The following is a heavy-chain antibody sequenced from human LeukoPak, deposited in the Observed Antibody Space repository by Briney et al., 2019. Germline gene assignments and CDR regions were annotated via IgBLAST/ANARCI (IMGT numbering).Heavy chain of an antibody. V-gene: IGHV1-2*02. CDR1: GYTFTGYY. Sequence: ASVKVSCKASGYTFTGYYMHWVRQAPGQGLEWMGWINPNSGGTNYAQKFQGRVTMTRDTSISTAYMELSRLRSDDTAVYYCARDRISSGDLNWFDPWGQGTLVTVSS. CDR2: INPNSGGT. J-gene: IGHJ5*02. D-gene: IGHD3-10*01. CDR3: ARDRISSGDLNWFDP.